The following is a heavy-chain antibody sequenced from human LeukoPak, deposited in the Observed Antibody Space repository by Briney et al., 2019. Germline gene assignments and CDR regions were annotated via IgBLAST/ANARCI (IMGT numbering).Heavy chain of an antibody. CDR1: GFTFSDYY. D-gene: IGHD6-13*01. Sequence: GGSLRLSCAASGFTFSDYYMSWIRQAPGKGLEWVPYIGTSGSSIYYADSVKGRFTISRDNAKKSVYLQMNSLRAEDTAVYYCARVGRAITAAGFGAFDIWGQRAMVIVSS. V-gene: IGHV3-11*01. CDR3: ARVGRAITAAGFGAFDI. J-gene: IGHJ3*02. CDR2: IGTSGSSI.